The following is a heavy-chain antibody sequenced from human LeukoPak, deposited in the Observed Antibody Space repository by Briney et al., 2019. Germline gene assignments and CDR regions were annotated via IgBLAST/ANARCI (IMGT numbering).Heavy chain of an antibody. CDR2: IRYDGSNK. J-gene: IGHJ4*02. CDR3: AKEVHIVVVTAGFDY. D-gene: IGHD2-21*02. Sequence: GGSLRLSCAASGFTFSSYGMHWVRQAPGKGLEWVAFIRYDGSNKYYADSVKGRFTISRDNSKNTLYLQMNSLRAEDTAVYYCAKEVHIVVVTAGFDYWGQGTLVTVSS. V-gene: IGHV3-30*02. CDR1: GFTFSSYG.